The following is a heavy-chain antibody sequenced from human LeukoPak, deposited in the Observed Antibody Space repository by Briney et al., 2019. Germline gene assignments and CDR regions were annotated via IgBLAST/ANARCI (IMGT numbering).Heavy chain of an antibody. J-gene: IGHJ4*02. CDR1: GFTFSEYY. CDR3: ARETVAGTFDY. CDR2: ISSSGDIV. V-gene: IGHV3-11*01. D-gene: IGHD6-19*01. Sequence: PGGSLRLSCAASGFTFSEYYISWIRQAPGKWLEWVSSISSSGDIVSYADSVKGRFTISRDNAKDSLYLQMNSLRAEDTAVYYCARETVAGTFDYWSQGTLVTVSS.